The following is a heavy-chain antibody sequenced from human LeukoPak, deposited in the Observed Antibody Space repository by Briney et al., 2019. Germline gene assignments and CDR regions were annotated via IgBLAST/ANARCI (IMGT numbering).Heavy chain of an antibody. CDR1: GFTVSSSY. D-gene: IGHD4-23*01. Sequence: PGGSLRLSCAASGFTVSSSYMNGVRQAPGKGLEGVSLIYGGGSTYYADSVKGRFTISRDNSKNTLYLQMNSLRAEDTAVYYCARRGDGGRSFDYWGQGTLVPVSS. CDR2: IYGGGST. J-gene: IGHJ4*02. CDR3: ARRGDGGRSFDY. V-gene: IGHV3-53*01.